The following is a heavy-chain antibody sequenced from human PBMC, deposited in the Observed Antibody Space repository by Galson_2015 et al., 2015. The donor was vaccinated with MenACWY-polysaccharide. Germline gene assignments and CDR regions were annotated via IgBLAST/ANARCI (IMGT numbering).Heavy chain of an antibody. CDR3: ARAIAVAGQRRDFDL. CDR2: INYSGST. D-gene: IGHD6-19*01. J-gene: IGHJ2*01. CDR1: GGSISSYY. V-gene: IGHV4-59*01. Sequence: EALSLTCTVSGGSISSYYWNWIRPPPGKGLEWVGYINYSGSTNRNPSLKSRVTMSVDTSKNQFSLNLTSVTDADTAVYYCARAIAVAGQRRDFDLWGRGTLVTVSS.